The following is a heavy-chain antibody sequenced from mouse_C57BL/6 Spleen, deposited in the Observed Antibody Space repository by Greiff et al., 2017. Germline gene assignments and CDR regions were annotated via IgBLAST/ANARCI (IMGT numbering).Heavy chain of an antibody. CDR1: GYTFTEYT. CDR3: ARHEDRDYGSSYWYFDV. J-gene: IGHJ1*03. V-gene: IGHV1-62-2*01. CDR2: FYPGSGSI. Sequence: LQESGAELVKPGASVKLSCKASGYTFTEYTIHWVKQRPGQGLEWIGWFYPGSGSIKYNEKFKDKATLTADKSSSTVYMELSRLTSEDSAVYFCARHEDRDYGSSYWYFDVWGTGTTVTVSS. D-gene: IGHD1-1*01.